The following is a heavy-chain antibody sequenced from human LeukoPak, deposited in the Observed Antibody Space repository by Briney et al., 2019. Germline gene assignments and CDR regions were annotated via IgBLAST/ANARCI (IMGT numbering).Heavy chain of an antibody. CDR2: IIPIFGTA. D-gene: IGHD6-13*01. J-gene: IGHJ5*02. CDR1: GGTFSSYA. CDR3: AREGGGNSVIAAAGTRWFDP. Sequence: SVKVSCKASGGTFSSYAISWVRQAPGQGLEWMGGIIPIFGTANYAQKFQGRVTITTDESTSTAYMELSSLRSEDTAVYYCAREGGGNSVIAAAGTRWFDPWGQGTLVNVSS. V-gene: IGHV1-69*05.